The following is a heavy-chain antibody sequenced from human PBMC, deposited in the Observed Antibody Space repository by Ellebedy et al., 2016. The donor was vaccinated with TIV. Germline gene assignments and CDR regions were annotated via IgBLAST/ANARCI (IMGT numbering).Heavy chain of an antibody. CDR2: INYSGST. D-gene: IGHD3-16*01. CDR3: ARDDYESHA. Sequence: MPSETLSLTCTVSGGSMSSGDYYWSWIRQPPGKGLEWIGYINYSGSTYYNPSLKSRVTISVDTSKNQFSLKLNSVTAADTAVYYCARDDYESHAWGQGTLVTVSS. J-gene: IGHJ5*02. V-gene: IGHV4-30-4*01. CDR1: GGSMSSGDYY.